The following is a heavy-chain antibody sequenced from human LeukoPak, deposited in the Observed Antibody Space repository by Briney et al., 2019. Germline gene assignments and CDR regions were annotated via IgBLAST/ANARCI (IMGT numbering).Heavy chain of an antibody. D-gene: IGHD3-22*01. CDR2: INHSGST. CDR3: ARVGYDSSGYYYAFHAFDI. V-gene: IGHV4-34*01. CDR1: GGSFSGYY. J-gene: IGHJ3*02. Sequence: SETLSLTCAVYGGSFSGYYWSWIRQPPEKGLEWIGEINHSGSTNYNPSLKSRVPISVDTSKNQFSLKLSSGTAADTAVYYCARVGYDSSGYYYAFHAFDIWGQGTMVTVSS.